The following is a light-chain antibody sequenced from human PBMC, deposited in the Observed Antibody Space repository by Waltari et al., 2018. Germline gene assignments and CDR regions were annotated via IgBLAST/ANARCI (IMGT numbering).Light chain of an antibody. V-gene: IGKV1-5*03. CDR3: QQYNSYPHT. CDR1: QSLSSW. CDR2: KAS. Sequence: DIQMTQSPSTLSASVGDRVAITCRASQSLSSWLAWYQQKPGKAPKLLIYKASTLESGVPSRFGGSGSGAEFTLTISSLQPDDFATYYCQQYNSYPHTFGQGTKLEIK. J-gene: IGKJ2*01.